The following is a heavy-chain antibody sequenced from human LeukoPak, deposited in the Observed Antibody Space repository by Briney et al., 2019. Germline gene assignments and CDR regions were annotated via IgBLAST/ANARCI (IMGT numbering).Heavy chain of an antibody. V-gene: IGHV4-30-2*01. Sequence: SQTLSLTCAVSGGSISSGGYSWSWIRQPPGKGLEWIGYIYHSGSTYYNPSLKSRVTISVDRSKNQFSLKLSSVTAADTAVYYCARGPPYDAYDIWGQGTMVTVSS. CDR3: ARGPPYDAYDI. CDR2: IYHSGST. J-gene: IGHJ3*02. CDR1: GGSISSGGYS.